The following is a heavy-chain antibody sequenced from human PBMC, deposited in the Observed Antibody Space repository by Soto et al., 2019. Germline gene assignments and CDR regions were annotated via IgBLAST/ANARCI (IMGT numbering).Heavy chain of an antibody. J-gene: IGHJ4*02. CDR3: ARQTSSGYYFSYFDY. CDR2: ISGSGGST. CDR1: RFTFSSYA. Sequence: GGSLRLSCAASRFTFSSYAMSWVRQAPGKGLEWVSPISGSGGSTYYADSVKDRFTISRDNSKNTLYLQMNSLRAEGTAVYYCARQTSSGYYFSYFDYWGQGT. D-gene: IGHD3-22*01. V-gene: IGHV3-23*01.